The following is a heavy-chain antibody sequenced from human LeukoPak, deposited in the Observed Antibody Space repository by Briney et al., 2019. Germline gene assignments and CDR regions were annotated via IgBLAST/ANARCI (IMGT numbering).Heavy chain of an antibody. V-gene: IGHV3-74*01. Sequence: GGSLRLFCAASGFTFSNYWMHWIRQVPGKGLVWVSHIKYDGSATNYADSVKGRFTISRDNAKNTLYLQMNSLRAEDTAVYYCVSGSLQSGYNFDYWGQGALVTVSS. CDR1: GFTFSNYW. CDR2: IKYDGSAT. CDR3: VSGSLQSGYNFDY. J-gene: IGHJ4*02. D-gene: IGHD3-3*01.